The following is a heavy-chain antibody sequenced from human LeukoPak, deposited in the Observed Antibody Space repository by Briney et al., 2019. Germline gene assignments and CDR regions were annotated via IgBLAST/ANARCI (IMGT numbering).Heavy chain of an antibody. CDR2: IYYSGST. J-gene: IGHJ3*02. Sequence: PSETLSLTCTVSGGSISSYYWSWIRHPPGKGLEWSGYIYYSGSTNYNPSLKSRVTISVDKSKNQFSLKLSSVSAADTAVYYCARSGRYGSSGGFDIWGRGTMVTVSS. CDR3: ARSGRYGSSGGFDI. CDR1: GGSISSYY. V-gene: IGHV4-59*01. D-gene: IGHD1-26*01.